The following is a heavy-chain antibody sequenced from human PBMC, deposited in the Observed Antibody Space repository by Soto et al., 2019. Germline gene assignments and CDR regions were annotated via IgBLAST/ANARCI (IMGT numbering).Heavy chain of an antibody. J-gene: IGHJ4*02. CDR1: GFTFSDYA. D-gene: IGHD6-19*01. V-gene: IGHV3-30*18. CDR2: VSHDGRNT. Sequence: VQLVESGGGVVQPGRSLRLSCAASGFTFSDYAMHWVRQAPGKGLEWVAVVSHDGRNTHYADSVKGRFTISRDSSKNTLSLEMTSLRAEDTGVYCCAKGGRKWLVTSVFTYWGQGALVTVSS. CDR3: AKGGRKWLVTSVFTY.